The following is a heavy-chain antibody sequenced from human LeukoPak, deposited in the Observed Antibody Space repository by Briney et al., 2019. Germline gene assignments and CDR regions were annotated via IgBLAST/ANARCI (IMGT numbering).Heavy chain of an antibody. CDR1: GGSISSNSYY. CDR3: ALIDLMLTLGPYGMDV. J-gene: IGHJ6*02. Sequence: SETLSLTCTVSGGSISSNSYYWGWIRQPPGKGLEWIGSIYYSGSTYYNPSLKSRVIISVDTSKNQFSLKLNSVTAADTAVYYCALIDLMLTLGPYGMDVWGQGTTVIVSS. D-gene: IGHD3-16*01. CDR2: IYYSGST. V-gene: IGHV4-39*01.